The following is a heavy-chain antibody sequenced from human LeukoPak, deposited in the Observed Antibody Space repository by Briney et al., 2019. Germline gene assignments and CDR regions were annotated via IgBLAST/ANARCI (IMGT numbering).Heavy chain of an antibody. Sequence: SETLSLTCTVSGGSISSYYWSWIRQPPGKGLEWIGYIYYSGSTIYNPSLKSRVTISVDTSKNRFSLRLSSVTAADTAVYYCARGGGRVVVVAATEGPNFDYWGQGTLVTVSS. CDR1: GGSISSYY. J-gene: IGHJ4*02. D-gene: IGHD2-15*01. V-gene: IGHV4-59*01. CDR2: IYYSGST. CDR3: ARGGGRVVVVAATEGPNFDY.